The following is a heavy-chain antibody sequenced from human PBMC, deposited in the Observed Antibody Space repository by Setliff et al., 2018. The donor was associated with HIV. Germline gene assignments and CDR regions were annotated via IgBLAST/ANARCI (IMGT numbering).Heavy chain of an antibody. J-gene: IGHJ6*02. CDR1: GYTFTSHG. V-gene: IGHV1-18*01. D-gene: IGHD3-10*01. CDR3: ARGKGVGGVIITGGLDV. Sequence: ASVKVSCKASGYTFTSHGISWVRQAPGQGLEWMGWISAYRGNTNYAQEFQGRVTMTTDTSTSTVFMELRGLSSDDTAVYYCARGKGVGGVIITGGLDVWGQGTTVTVSS. CDR2: ISAYRGNT.